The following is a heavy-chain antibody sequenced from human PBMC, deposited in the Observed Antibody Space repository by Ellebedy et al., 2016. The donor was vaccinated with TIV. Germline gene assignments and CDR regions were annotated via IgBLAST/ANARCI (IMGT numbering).Heavy chain of an antibody. CDR3: ARDHPLGIENFDY. CDR2: ISWNSDNI. D-gene: IGHD7-27*01. CDR1: GFTFDDYA. Sequence: SLKTSCVTSGFTFDDYAMHLVRQAPRKGLEWVSSISWNSDNIDYADSVKGRFTISRDNAKNTLDLQMHSLRAEDTAVYYCARDHPLGIENFDYWGQGTLVTVSS. V-gene: IGHV3-9*01. J-gene: IGHJ4*02.